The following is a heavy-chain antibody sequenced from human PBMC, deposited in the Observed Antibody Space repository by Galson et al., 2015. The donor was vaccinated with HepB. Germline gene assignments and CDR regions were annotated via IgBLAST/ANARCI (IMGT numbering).Heavy chain of an antibody. J-gene: IGHJ2*01. CDR3: ARGHWYDSGSRDWYFDL. D-gene: IGHD3-10*01. CDR2: LYHSGSP. CDR1: GGSISTYY. V-gene: IGHV4-59*01. Sequence: QVQLQESGPGLVKPSETLSLTCTVSGGSISTYYWNWIRQPPGKGLEWIGYLYHSGSPNYNPSLKSRVAISVDTSKNQFSLRLSSVTAADTAVYYCARGHWYDSGSRDWYFDLWGRGTLVTVSS.